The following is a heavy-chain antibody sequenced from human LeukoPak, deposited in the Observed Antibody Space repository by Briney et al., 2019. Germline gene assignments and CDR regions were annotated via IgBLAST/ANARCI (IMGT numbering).Heavy chain of an antibody. CDR1: GGSFSGYY. CDR2: ISHSGST. V-gene: IGHV4-34*01. D-gene: IGHD3-9*01. Sequence: SETLSLTCAVYGGSFSGYYWSWIRQPPGKGLEWIGEISHSGSTNYNPSLKSRVTISVDTSKNQFSLKLSSVTAADTAVYYCARGRYRNWFDPWGQGTLVTVSS. CDR3: ARGRYRNWFDP. J-gene: IGHJ5*02.